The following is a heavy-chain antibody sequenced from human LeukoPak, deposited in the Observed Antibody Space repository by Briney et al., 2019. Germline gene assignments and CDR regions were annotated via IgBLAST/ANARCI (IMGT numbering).Heavy chain of an antibody. D-gene: IGHD3-22*01. CDR1: GGSISSGSYY. J-gene: IGHJ4*02. CDR2: IYTSGST. V-gene: IGHV4-61*02. Sequence: PSETLSLTCTVSGGSISSGSYYWSWIRQPAGKGLEWIGRIYTSGSTNYNPSLKSRVTISVDTSKNQFSLKLSSVTAADTAVYYCARSDLGYYDSSGYYFYWGQGTLVTVSS. CDR3: ARSDLGYYDSSGYYFY.